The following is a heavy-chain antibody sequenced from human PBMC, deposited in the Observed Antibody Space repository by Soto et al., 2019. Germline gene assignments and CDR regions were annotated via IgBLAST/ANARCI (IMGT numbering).Heavy chain of an antibody. CDR2: IIPIVGTA. J-gene: IGHJ2*01. CDR3: AREIENSTFRWSRHYWYFDL. CDR1: GGTFSSYA. D-gene: IGHD2-8*01. Sequence: QVQLVQSGAEVKKPGSSVKVSCKASGGTFSSYAISWVRQAPGQGLEWMGGIIPIVGTANYAQKFQGRVKIPADESTSAAYMELSSLRSEDTAVYYCAREIENSTFRWSRHYWYFDLWGRGTLVTVSS. V-gene: IGHV1-69*01.